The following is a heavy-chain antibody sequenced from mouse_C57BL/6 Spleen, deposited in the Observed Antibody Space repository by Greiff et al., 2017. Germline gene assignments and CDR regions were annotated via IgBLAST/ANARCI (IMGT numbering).Heavy chain of an antibody. D-gene: IGHD1-1*01. V-gene: IGHV5-17*01. CDR2: ISSGSSTI. Sequence: EVKLMESGGGLVKPGGSLKLSCAASGFTFSDYGMHWVRQAPEKGLEWVAYISSGSSTIYYADTVKGRFTISRDNAKNTLFVQMTSLRSEDTAMYYCARPYGSSYYAMDYWGQGTSVTVSS. CDR1: GFTFSDYG. J-gene: IGHJ4*01. CDR3: ARPYGSSYYAMDY.